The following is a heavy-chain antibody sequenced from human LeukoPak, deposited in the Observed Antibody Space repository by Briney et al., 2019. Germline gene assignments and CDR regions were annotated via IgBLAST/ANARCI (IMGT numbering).Heavy chain of an antibody. CDR3: AKDAAAAGQGYFDL. V-gene: IGHV3-30*02. Sequence: PGGSLRLSCVASGFTFSTYGMHWVRQAPGKGLEWVAIIRHGGTNKYGDSVKGRFTISRDTSKNTLYLQMNSLRAEDTAVYYCAKDAAAAGQGYFDLWGRGTLVTVSS. D-gene: IGHD6-13*01. J-gene: IGHJ2*01. CDR1: GFTFSTYG. CDR2: IRHGGTNK.